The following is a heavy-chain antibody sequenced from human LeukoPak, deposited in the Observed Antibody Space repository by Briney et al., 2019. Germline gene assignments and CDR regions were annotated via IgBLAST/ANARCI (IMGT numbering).Heavy chain of an antibody. D-gene: IGHD6-19*01. Sequence: GGSLRLSCAAYGFTFSNYAMSWVRQAPGKGLKWVSAISGSGSTTYYADSVKGRFTISRDNSKNTLFLQMNSLRAEDTALYYCAKPGYSSGWYIFDYWGQGTLVTVSS. CDR3: AKPGYSSGWYIFDY. CDR2: ISGSGSTT. CDR1: GFTFSNYA. V-gene: IGHV3-23*01. J-gene: IGHJ4*02.